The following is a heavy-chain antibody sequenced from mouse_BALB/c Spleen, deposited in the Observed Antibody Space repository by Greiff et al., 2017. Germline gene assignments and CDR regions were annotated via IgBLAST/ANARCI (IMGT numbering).Heavy chain of an antibody. CDR3: ARQGYDYDEAWFAY. V-gene: IGHV5-6-2*01. D-gene: IGHD2-4*01. CDR1: GFTFSSYY. J-gene: IGHJ3*01. CDR2: INSNGGST. Sequence: DVMLVESGGGLVKLGGSLKLSCAASGFTFSSYYMSWVRQTPEKRLELVAAINSNGGSTYYPDTVKGRFTISRDNAKNTLYLQMSSLKSEDTALYYCARQGYDYDEAWFAYWGQGTLVTVSA.